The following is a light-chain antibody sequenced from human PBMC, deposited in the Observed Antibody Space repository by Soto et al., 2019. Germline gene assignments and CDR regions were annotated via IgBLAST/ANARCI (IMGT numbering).Light chain of an antibody. CDR3: SSSGGSNNYV. CDR2: GVN. CDR1: GSDVGASNY. J-gene: IGLJ1*01. V-gene: IGLV2-8*01. Sequence: QSALTQPPSASGSPGQSVTISCTGTGSDVGASNYVSWYQQHPGKAPKLMIYGVNNRPSGVPDRFSGSKSGNTAFLTVSGLQAEDEADYYCSSSGGSNNYVFGTGTKLTVL.